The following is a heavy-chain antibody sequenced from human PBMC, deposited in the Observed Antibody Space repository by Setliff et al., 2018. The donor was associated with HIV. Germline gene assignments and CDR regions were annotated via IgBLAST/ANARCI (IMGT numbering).Heavy chain of an antibody. J-gene: IGHJ5*02. CDR2: IYTSGST. CDR1: GGSISSRSPYY. V-gene: IGHV4-61*09. D-gene: IGHD3-10*01. Sequence: TSETLSLTCSVSGGSISSRSPYYWGWIRQPAGKGLEWIGHIYTSGSTNYNPSLKSRVTISVDTSKNQFSLKLSSVTAADTAVYYCATYADRESNRFDPWGQGILVTVSS. CDR3: ATYADRESNRFDP.